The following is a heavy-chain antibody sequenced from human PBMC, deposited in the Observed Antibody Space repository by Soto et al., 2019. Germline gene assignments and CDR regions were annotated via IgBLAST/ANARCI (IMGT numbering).Heavy chain of an antibody. D-gene: IGHD3-9*01. Sequence: PSETLSLTCAASGGTISSCYWSWIRQPPGKGLEWIGYIYYSGSTNCNPSLKSRVTISVDTSKNQFSLKLSSVTAEDTAVYYCSGYDILTSAYDYWGQGTLVTVSS. J-gene: IGHJ4*02. CDR2: IYYSGST. V-gene: IGHV4-59*12. CDR1: GGTISSCY. CDR3: SGYDILTSAYDY.